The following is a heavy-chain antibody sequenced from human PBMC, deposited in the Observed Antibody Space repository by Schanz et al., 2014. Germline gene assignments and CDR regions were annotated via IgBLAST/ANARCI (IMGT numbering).Heavy chain of an antibody. J-gene: IGHJ4*02. Sequence: QVQLQESGPGVVKPSQTLSLTCTVSGGSISGYYWSWIRQPPGKGLEWIGLTYYTGSTNYNPSLKSRVTISVDTSKNQFFLKLSSVTAADTAVYYCARSLSGYKYYFDYWGQGALVTVSS. V-gene: IGHV4-59*01. CDR3: ARSLSGYKYYFDY. CDR2: TYYTGST. CDR1: GGSISGYY. D-gene: IGHD3-22*01.